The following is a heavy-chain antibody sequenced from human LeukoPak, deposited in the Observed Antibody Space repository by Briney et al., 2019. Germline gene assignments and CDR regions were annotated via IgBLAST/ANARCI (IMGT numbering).Heavy chain of an antibody. CDR3: ARDPSGRAAASRGDY. J-gene: IGHJ4*02. CDR2: IWYDGSND. CDR1: GFTFSSFG. Sequence: GGTLRLSCAASGFTFSSFGMYWVRHAPGKGLEWVAVIWYDGSNDDYADSVKGRFTISRDNSKNTLYLQMNSLRAEDTAVYYCARDPSGRAAASRGDYWGQGTLVTVSS. V-gene: IGHV3-33*01. D-gene: IGHD6-13*01.